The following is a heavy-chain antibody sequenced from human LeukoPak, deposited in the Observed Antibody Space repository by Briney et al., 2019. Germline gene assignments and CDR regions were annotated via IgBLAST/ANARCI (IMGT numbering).Heavy chain of an antibody. CDR2: IYYSGST. CDR3: ARVRDCSGGSCYRFDY. CDR1: GGSISSYY. V-gene: IGHV4-59*01. J-gene: IGHJ4*02. Sequence: SETLSLTCTVSGGSISSYYWSWIRQPPGKGLEWIGYIYYSGSTNYNPSLKSRVTISVDTSKNQFSLKLSSVTAADTAVYYCARVRDCSGGSCYRFDYWGQGTLVTVSS. D-gene: IGHD2-15*01.